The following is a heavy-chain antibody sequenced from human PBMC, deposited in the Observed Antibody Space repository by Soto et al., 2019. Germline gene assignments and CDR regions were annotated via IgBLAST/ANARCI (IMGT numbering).Heavy chain of an antibody. CDR1: GGSISSGDHY. J-gene: IGHJ4*02. Sequence: SETLSLTCTVSGGSISSGDHYWSWIRQPPGKGLEWIGYIYYSGSTYYNPSLKSRVTISVDTSKNQFSLKLSSVTAADTAVYYCASLSYSSSPFDYWGQGTLVTVSS. CDR2: IYYSGST. D-gene: IGHD6-6*01. V-gene: IGHV4-30-4*01. CDR3: ASLSYSSSPFDY.